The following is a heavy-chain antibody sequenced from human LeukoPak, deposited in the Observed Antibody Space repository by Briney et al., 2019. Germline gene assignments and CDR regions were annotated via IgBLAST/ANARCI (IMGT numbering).Heavy chain of an antibody. CDR2: IKSDGST. Sequence: GGSLRLSCAASGFTLSTYWMHWVRQAPGKGLVWVSRIKSDGSTNYADSVKGRFTISRDNAKNTVSLQMNSLRPEDTGVYYCARAPSEIGGYYPEYFRHWGQGTLVTVSS. V-gene: IGHV3-74*01. CDR3: ARAPSEIGGYYPEYFRH. CDR1: GFTLSTYW. D-gene: IGHD3-22*01. J-gene: IGHJ1*01.